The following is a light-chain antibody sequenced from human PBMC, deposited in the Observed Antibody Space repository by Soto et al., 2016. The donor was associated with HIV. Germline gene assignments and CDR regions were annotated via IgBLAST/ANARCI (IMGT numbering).Light chain of an antibody. CDR1: NIGSKS. J-gene: IGLJ1*01. Sequence: SYELTQPPSVSVAPGKTARITCGGNNIGSKSVHWYQQKPGQAPVLVVYDDVDRPSGIPERFSGSNSGNTATLTISRVEAGDEADYYCQVWHSSRDHYVFATGTKVTVL. CDR2: DDV. CDR3: QVWHSSRDHYV. V-gene: IGLV3-21*03.